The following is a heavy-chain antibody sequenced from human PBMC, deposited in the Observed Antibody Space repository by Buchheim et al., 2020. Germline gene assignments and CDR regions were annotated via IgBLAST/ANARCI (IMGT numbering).Heavy chain of an antibody. D-gene: IGHD2-15*01. CDR3: ARDLREAHFESGSRI. CDR1: GFTFSSYS. CDR2: ISSSSRTI. J-gene: IGHJ4*02. V-gene: IGHV3-48*02. Sequence: EVQLVESGGGLVQPGGSLRLSCEASGFTFSSYSMNWVRQAPGKGLEWVAYISSSSRTIYSADSVKGRFTISRDNAKNSLYLQMNSLRDEDTAVYYCARDLREAHFESGSRIWGQGTL.